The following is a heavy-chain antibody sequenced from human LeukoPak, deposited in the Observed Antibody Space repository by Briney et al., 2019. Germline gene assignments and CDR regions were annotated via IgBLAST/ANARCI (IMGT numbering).Heavy chain of an antibody. CDR3: ARSLRRYYFDY. V-gene: IGHV3-21*01. J-gene: IGHJ4*02. CDR1: GFTFSSYA. Sequence: GGSLRLSCAASGFTFSSYAMSWVRQAPGKGLEWVSSISSSSSYIYYADSVKGRFTVSRDNAKNSLYLQMNSLRAEDTAVYYCARSLRRYYFDYWGQGTLVTVSS. D-gene: IGHD4-17*01. CDR2: ISSSSSYI.